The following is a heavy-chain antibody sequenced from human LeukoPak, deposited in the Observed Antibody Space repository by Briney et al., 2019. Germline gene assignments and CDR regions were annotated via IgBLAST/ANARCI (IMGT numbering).Heavy chain of an antibody. CDR1: GGSFSGYY. V-gene: IGHV4-34*01. D-gene: IGHD3-9*01. J-gene: IGHJ4*02. CDR3: ARAPNYDILTGHIRGDY. Sequence: SETLSLTCAVYGGSFSGYYWSWIRQPPGKGLEWIGEINHSGSTNYNPSLKSRVTISVDTSKNQFSLKLSSVTAADTAVYYCARAPNYDILTGHIRGDYWGQGTLVTVSS. CDR2: INHSGST.